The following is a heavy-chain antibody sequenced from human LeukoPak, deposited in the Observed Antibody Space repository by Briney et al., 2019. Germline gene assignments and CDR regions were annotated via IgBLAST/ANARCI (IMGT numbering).Heavy chain of an antibody. Sequence: SQTLSLTCTVSGGSISSGDYYWSWLRQPPGKGLEWIGYIYYSGSTYYNPSLKSRVTISVDTSKNQFSLKLSSVTAADTAVYYCARVGADSSGNSYCDYWAQGTLVTVSS. D-gene: IGHD3-22*01. CDR3: ARVGADSSGNSYCDY. CDR1: GGSISSGDYY. CDR2: IYYSGST. J-gene: IGHJ4*02. V-gene: IGHV4-30-4*01.